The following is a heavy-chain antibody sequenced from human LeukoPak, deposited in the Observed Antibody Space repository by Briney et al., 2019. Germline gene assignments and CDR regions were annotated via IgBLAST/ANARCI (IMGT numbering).Heavy chain of an antibody. Sequence: PGGSLRLSCAASGFTFSSYAMSWVRQAPGKGLEWVSAISGSGGSTYYADSVKGRFTISRDNSKNTLYLQMNSLRAEDTAVYYCAKLSSSGWLSPTFPADYWGQGTLVTVSS. CDR2: ISGSGGST. CDR1: GFTFSSYA. D-gene: IGHD6-19*01. CDR3: AKLSSSGWLSPTFPADY. J-gene: IGHJ4*02. V-gene: IGHV3-23*01.